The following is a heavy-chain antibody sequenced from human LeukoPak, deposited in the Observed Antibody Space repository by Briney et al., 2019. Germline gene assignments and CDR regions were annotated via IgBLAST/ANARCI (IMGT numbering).Heavy chain of an antibody. CDR3: ARRRVGSGWSYYFDY. Sequence: PSGTLSLTCAVSGGSISSNNWWGWVRQPPGKGLEWIGSIYYSGSTYYNPSLKSRVTISVDTSKNQFSLKLSSVTAADTAVYYCARRRVGSGWSYYFDYWGQGTLVTVSS. CDR2: IYYSGST. V-gene: IGHV4-39*01. D-gene: IGHD6-19*01. CDR1: GGSISSNNW. J-gene: IGHJ4*02.